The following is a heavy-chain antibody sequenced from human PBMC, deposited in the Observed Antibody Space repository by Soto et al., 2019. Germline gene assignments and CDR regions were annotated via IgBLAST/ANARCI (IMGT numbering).Heavy chain of an antibody. J-gene: IGHJ4*02. CDR2: IYYSGST. V-gene: IGHV4-31*03. D-gene: IGHD3-16*01. CDR3: ARAGTFYDYVWADY. CDR1: GGSISSGGYY. Sequence: SETLSLTCTVSGGSISSGGYYWSWIRQHPGKGLEWIGYIYYSGSTYYNPSLKSRVTISVDTSKNQFSLKLSSVTAADTAVYYCARAGTFYDYVWADYWGQGTLVTVSS.